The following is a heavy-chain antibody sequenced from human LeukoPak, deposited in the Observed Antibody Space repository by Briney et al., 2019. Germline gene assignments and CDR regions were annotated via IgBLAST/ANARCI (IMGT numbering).Heavy chain of an antibody. D-gene: IGHD2-8*01. J-gene: IGHJ6*02. CDR3: ARGVLDYYYGMDV. Sequence: PSQTLSLTCTVSVGSISSGDYYWSWIRQPPGKGLEWIGYIYYSGSTYYNPSLKSRVTISVDTSKNQFSLKLSSVTAADTAVYYCARGVLDYYYGMDVWGQGTTVTVSS. CDR2: IYYSGST. CDR1: VGSISSGDYY. V-gene: IGHV4-30-4*01.